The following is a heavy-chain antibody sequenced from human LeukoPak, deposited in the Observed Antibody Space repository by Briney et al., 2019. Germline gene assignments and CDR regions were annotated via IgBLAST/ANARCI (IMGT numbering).Heavy chain of an antibody. CDR2: INHSGST. CDR3: ARVKTPTYYYDSSGYYAALDY. CDR1: GGSFSGYY. D-gene: IGHD3-22*01. V-gene: IGHV4-34*01. Sequence: TSETLSLTCAVYGGSFSGYYWSWIRQPPGKGLEWIGEINHSGSTNYNPSLKSRVTISVDTSKNQFSLKLSSVTAADTAVYYCARVKTPTYYYDSSGYYAALDYWGQGTLVTVSS. J-gene: IGHJ4*02.